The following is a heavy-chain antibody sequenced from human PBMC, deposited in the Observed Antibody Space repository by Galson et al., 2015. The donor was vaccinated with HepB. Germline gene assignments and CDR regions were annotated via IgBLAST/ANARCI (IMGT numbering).Heavy chain of an antibody. J-gene: IGHJ5*02. CDR2: INPSGGST. CDR3: ARSLGDIVVVPAAFSPFDP. V-gene: IGHV1-46*04. Sequence: SVKVSCKASGYTFTSYYMHWVRRAPGQGLEWMGIINPSGGSTSYAQKLQGRVTMTRDTSTSTVYMELSSLRSEDTAVYYCARSLGDIVVVPAAFSPFDPRGQGTLVTVSS. D-gene: IGHD2-2*01. CDR1: GYTFTSYY.